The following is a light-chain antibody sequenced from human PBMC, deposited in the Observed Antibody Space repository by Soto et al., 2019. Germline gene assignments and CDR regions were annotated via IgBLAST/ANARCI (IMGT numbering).Light chain of an antibody. CDR2: DAS. CDR1: QSVGSN. Sequence: EIVMTQSPDTLSVSPGETATLSCRASQSVGSNLAWYQQKPGQAARLLISDASTRAAGLPARFSGSGSGTEFTLTISSLQSEDFAVYYCQQSNTWPKTFGQGTKVEIK. V-gene: IGKV3-15*01. CDR3: QQSNTWPKT. J-gene: IGKJ1*01.